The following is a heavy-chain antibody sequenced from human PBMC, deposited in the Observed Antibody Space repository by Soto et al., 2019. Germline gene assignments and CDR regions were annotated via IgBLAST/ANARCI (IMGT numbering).Heavy chain of an antibody. D-gene: IGHD6-19*01. J-gene: IGHJ6*02. V-gene: IGHV3-33*01. CDR3: ARGGSQWLVYYYYGMDV. CDR1: GFTFSSYG. Sequence: PGGSLRLSCAASGFTFSSYGMHWVRQAPGKGLEWVAVIWYDGSNKYYADSVKGRFTISRDNSKNTLYLQMNSLRAEDTAVYYCARGGSQWLVYYYYGMDVWGQGTTVTVSS. CDR2: IWYDGSNK.